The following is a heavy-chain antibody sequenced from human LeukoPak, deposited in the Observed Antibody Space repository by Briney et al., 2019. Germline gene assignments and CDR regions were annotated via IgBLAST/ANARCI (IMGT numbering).Heavy chain of an antibody. CDR3: AKDHYDFWSGYQNWFDP. CDR2: ISYDGSNK. J-gene: IGHJ5*02. V-gene: IGHV3-30*18. CDR1: GFTFSSYG. D-gene: IGHD3-3*01. Sequence: GGSLRLSCAASGFTFSSYGMHWVRQAPGKGLEWVAVISYDGSNKYYADSVKGRFTISRDNSKNTLYLQMNSLRAEDTAVYYCAKDHYDFWSGYQNWFDPWGQGTLVTVSS.